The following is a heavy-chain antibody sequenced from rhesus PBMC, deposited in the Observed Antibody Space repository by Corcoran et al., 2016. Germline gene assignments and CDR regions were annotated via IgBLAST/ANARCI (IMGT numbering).Heavy chain of an antibody. CDR2: INGNSGST. CDR1: GGSFSSYW. V-gene: IGHV4-80*01. Sequence: QVQLQESGPGLVKPSETLSLTCAVSGGSFSSYWWSWIRQPPGKGLEWVGEINGNSGSTNYNPSLMSRVTISKDASKNQFSLKLSSVTAADTAVYYCAREGGIAAAGVDYWGQGVLVTVSS. J-gene: IGHJ4*01. CDR3: AREGGIAAAGVDY. D-gene: IGHD6-25*01.